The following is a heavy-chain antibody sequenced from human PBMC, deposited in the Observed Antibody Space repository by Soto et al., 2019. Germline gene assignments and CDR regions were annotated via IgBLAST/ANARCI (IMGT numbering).Heavy chain of an antibody. CDR1: GLSFPNYA. J-gene: IGHJ6*03. V-gene: IGHV3-23*01. CDR3: EKGSSSTQFLNYYFYHMDV. D-gene: IGHD2-2*01. Sequence: LLGSGGGLVQPGGSLRLSCVASGLSFPNYAMNWVRQAPGKGLEWVSGIGGSGADTYYADSVKGRFTISRDNSKNTVYLQINSLRGEDTAVYYCEKGSSSTQFLNYYFYHMDVWGKGPTVSVSS. CDR2: IGGSGADT.